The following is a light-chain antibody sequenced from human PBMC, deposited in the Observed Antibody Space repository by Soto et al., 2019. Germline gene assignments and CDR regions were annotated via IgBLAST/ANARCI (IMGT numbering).Light chain of an antibody. CDR2: DAS. Sequence: DLQVTQSPSTLSASLGDRVTITCRATQSIGDSLAWYHQKPGTAPKLLIYDASSLERWVPSRFSGSGSGTEFTLTISGLQPDDFGTYYCQQYGGLSRTFGRGTRVEV. V-gene: IGKV1-5*01. CDR3: QQYGGLSRT. CDR1: QSIGDS. J-gene: IGKJ1*01.